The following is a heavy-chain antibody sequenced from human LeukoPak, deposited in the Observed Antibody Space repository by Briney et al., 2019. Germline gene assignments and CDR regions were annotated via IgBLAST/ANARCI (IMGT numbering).Heavy chain of an antibody. CDR3: ARDFRIAANDGGN. D-gene: IGHD6-25*01. J-gene: IGHJ4*02. CDR2: INWKGGSI. CDR1: GFTFDDYG. V-gene: IGHV3-20*04. Sequence: TGGSLRLSCAASGFTFDDYGMSWVRQAPGKGLEWVSGINWKGGSIGYADSVKGRFTISRDNAKNSLYLQMNSLRAEDTAVYYCARDFRIAANDGGNWGQGTLVTVSS.